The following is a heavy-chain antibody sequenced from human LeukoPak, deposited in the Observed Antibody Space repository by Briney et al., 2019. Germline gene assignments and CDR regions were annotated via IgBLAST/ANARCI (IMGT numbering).Heavy chain of an antibody. J-gene: IGHJ4*02. Sequence: GGSLRLSCAASGFTFSSFALNWVRQAPGEGLDWVGRIASKTDGGATDYAAPVKGRFTISRDDSKNTLNLQMNSLKTEDTAVYYCTTGIRGDWGQGTLVTVSS. V-gene: IGHV3-15*04. D-gene: IGHD3-10*01. CDR2: IASKTDGGAT. CDR1: GFTFSSFA. CDR3: TTGIRGD.